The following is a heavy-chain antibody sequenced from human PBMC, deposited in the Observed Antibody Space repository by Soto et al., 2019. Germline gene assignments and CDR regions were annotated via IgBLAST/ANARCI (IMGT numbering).Heavy chain of an antibody. Sequence: AETLSPTCTIARFYFRSSCYHRGSFPPSLGKGLEWIGSIYYGGSTYYNPSLKSRVTISVDTSKNQFSLKLSSVTAADTAVYYCARQGTSMDTDNWFDPWGQGTLVTVS. J-gene: IGHJ5*02. V-gene: IGHV4-39*01. CDR1: RFYFRSSCYH. CDR2: IYYGGST. D-gene: IGHD5-18*01. CDR3: ARQGTSMDTDNWFDP.